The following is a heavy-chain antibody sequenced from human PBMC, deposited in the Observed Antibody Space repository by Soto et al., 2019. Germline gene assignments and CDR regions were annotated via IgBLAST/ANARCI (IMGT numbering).Heavy chain of an antibody. CDR3: AKAVHCSGYHSYFDY. J-gene: IGHJ4*02. CDR1: GFTFSSFG. Sequence: QVQLVESGGGVVQPGMSLRLSCAASGFTFSSFGMHWVRQAPGKGLEWVAVISFDGSNKYYPDSVKGRFTISRDNSKNTLYLQMNSLRAEDTAVYYCAKAVHCSGYHSYFDYWGQGTLVTVSS. D-gene: IGHD3-22*01. V-gene: IGHV3-30*18. CDR2: ISFDGSNK.